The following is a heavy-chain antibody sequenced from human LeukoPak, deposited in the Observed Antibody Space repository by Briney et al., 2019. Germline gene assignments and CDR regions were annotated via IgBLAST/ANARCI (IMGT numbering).Heavy chain of an antibody. J-gene: IGHJ4*02. V-gene: IGHV4-59*01. CDR2: IYYSGST. D-gene: IGHD5-12*01. CDR3: ARDRGYSGYYYGLDY. Sequence: PSETLSLTCTVSGGSISSYYWSWIRQPPGKGLEWIGYIYYSGSTNYNPSLKSRVTISVDTSKNQFSLKLSSVTAADTAVYYCARDRGYSGYYYGLDYWGQGTLVTVSS. CDR1: GGSISSYY.